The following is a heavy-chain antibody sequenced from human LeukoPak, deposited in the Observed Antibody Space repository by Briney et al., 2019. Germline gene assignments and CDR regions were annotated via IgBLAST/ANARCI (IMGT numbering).Heavy chain of an antibody. Sequence: GGSLRLSCAASGFTFSSYSMNWVRQAPGKGLEWVSYISSSSSTIYYADSVKGRFTISRDNAKNSLYLQMNSLRAEDTAVYYCARANYYDILPEAFDIWGQGTMVTVSS. CDR1: GFTFSSYS. CDR3: ARANYYDILPEAFDI. D-gene: IGHD3-22*01. CDR2: ISSSSSTI. J-gene: IGHJ3*02. V-gene: IGHV3-48*04.